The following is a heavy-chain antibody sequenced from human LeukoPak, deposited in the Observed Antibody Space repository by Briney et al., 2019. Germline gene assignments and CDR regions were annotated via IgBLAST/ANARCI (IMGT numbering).Heavy chain of an antibody. CDR3: ARVYYGGYKYFDF. CDR2: IDDSGTT. CDR1: RDSISRYY. Sequence: PSETLSLTCTVSRDSISRYYWTRIRQPPGEGLEWIGYIDDSGTTNDNPSLKSRVTISVDTSKNQFSLKLSSVTAADTAVYYCARVYYGGYKYFDFWGQGTLVTVSS. D-gene: IGHD2-21*01. V-gene: IGHV4-59*01. J-gene: IGHJ4*02.